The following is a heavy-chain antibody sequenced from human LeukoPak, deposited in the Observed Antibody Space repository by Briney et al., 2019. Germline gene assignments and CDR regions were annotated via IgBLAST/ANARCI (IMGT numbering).Heavy chain of an antibody. CDR3: TTFYHEYSPY. Sequence: PGGSLRPSCAASGFSFMNAWMIWVRQAPGKGLEWVGRIKSNADGGTPDYAAPARGRFTISRDDSKNTLYLQMNSLKTEDTAVYYCTTFYHEYSPYWGRGTLVTVSS. CDR1: GFSFMNAW. V-gene: IGHV3-15*01. D-gene: IGHD2/OR15-2a*01. J-gene: IGHJ4*02. CDR2: IKSNADGGTP.